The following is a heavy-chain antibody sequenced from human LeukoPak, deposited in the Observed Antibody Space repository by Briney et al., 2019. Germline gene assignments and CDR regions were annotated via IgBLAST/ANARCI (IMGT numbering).Heavy chain of an antibody. Sequence: GGSLRLSCRASGFTFDDYAMHWVRQVPGKGLEWVSGISWNSGSIGYADSVKGRFTISRDNAKNSLYLQMNSLRAEDTALYYCAKPGVSCGGDCYPEFDYWGQGTLVTVSS. CDR2: ISWNSGSI. V-gene: IGHV3-9*01. CDR3: AKPGVSCGGDCYPEFDY. J-gene: IGHJ4*02. D-gene: IGHD2-21*02. CDR1: GFTFDDYA.